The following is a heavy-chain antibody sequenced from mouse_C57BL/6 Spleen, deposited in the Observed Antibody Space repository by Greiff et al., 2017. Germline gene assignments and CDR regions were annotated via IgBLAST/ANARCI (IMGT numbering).Heavy chain of an antibody. V-gene: IGHV5-6*01. CDR1: GFTFSSYG. J-gene: IGHJ2*01. D-gene: IGHD2-3*01. CDR3: ARQAMKAYFDY. CDR2: ISSGGSYT. Sequence: EVKLQESGGDLVKPGGSLKLSCAASGFTFSSYGMPWVRQTPDKRLEWVATISSGGSYTYYPDSVKGRFTISSDNAKNTLYLQISSLKSEDTAMYYCARQAMKAYFDYWGQGTTLAVSS.